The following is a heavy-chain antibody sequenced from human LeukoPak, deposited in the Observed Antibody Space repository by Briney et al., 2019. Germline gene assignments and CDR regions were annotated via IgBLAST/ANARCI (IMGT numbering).Heavy chain of an antibody. CDR1: GFTFSSCS. CDR2: ISSSSSYI. CDR3: ARDPGYGSSRPFDY. D-gene: IGHD6-6*01. J-gene: IGHJ4*02. V-gene: IGHV3-21*01. Sequence: GGSLRLSCAASGFTFSSCSMNWVRQAPGKGLEWVSSISSSSSYIYYADSVKGRFTISRDNAKNSLYLQMNSLRAEDTAVYYCARDPGYGSSRPFDYWGQGTLVTVSS.